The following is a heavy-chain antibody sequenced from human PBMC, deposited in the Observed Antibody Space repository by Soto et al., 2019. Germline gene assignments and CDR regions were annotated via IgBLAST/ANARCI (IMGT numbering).Heavy chain of an antibody. D-gene: IGHD6-13*01. J-gene: IGHJ6*02. CDR1: GFTFSSYW. CDR3: ARDPASSSWFNYYGMDV. CDR2: IKQDGSEK. Sequence: GGSLRLSCAASGFTFSSYWMSWVRQAPGKGLEWVANIKQDGSEKYYVDSVKGRFTISRDNAKNSLYLQMNSLRAEDMAVYYCARDPASSSWFNYYGMDVWGQGTTVTVSS. V-gene: IGHV3-7*03.